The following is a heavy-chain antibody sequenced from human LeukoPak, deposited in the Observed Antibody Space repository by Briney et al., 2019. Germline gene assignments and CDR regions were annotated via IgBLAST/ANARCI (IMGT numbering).Heavy chain of an antibody. V-gene: IGHV1-69*05. CDR3: ARAGNVLRYFDWLFPFDY. J-gene: IGHJ4*02. Sequence: SVKVSCKASGGTFSSYAISWVRQAPGQGLEWMGGIIPIFGTANYAQKFQGRVTITTGESTSTAYMELSSLRSEDTAVYYCARAGNVLRYFDWLFPFDYWGQGTLVTVSS. CDR2: IIPIFGTA. D-gene: IGHD3-9*01. CDR1: GGTFSSYA.